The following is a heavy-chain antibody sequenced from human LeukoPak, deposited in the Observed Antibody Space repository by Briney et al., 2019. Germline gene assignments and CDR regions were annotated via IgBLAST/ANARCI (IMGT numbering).Heavy chain of an antibody. CDR3: ARASASTQGAFDI. Sequence: APVKVSCKASGYTFTSYDINWVRQATGQGLEWMGWMNPNSGNTGYAQKFQGRVTMTRNTSISTAYMELSSLRSEDTAVYYCARASASTQGAFDIWGQGTMVTVSS. CDR1: GYTFTSYD. J-gene: IGHJ3*02. CDR2: MNPNSGNT. V-gene: IGHV1-8*01.